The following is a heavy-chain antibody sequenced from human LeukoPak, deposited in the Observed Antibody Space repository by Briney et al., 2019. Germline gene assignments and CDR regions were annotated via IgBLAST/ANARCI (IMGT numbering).Heavy chain of an antibody. J-gene: IGHJ4*02. D-gene: IGHD3-22*01. CDR2: IYYSGST. V-gene: IGHV4-31*02. Sequence: LRLSCAASGFTFSSYAMSWIRQHPGKGLEWIGYIYYSGSTYYNPSLKSRVTISIDTSKNQFSLKLSSVTAADTAVYYCARKGGSSGYSDYWGQGTLVTVSS. CDR3: ARKGGSSGYSDY. CDR1: GFTFSSYA.